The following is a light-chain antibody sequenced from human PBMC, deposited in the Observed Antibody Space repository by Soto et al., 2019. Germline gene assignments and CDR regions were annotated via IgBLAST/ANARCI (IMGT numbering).Light chain of an antibody. CDR1: QSVSSY. CDR3: QQRSNWPIT. V-gene: IGKV3-11*01. J-gene: IGKJ5*01. Sequence: ITLTQSLATLSLYPGARAPLSCRASQSVSSYSAWNQQKPGQAPRLPIYDASNRATGIPARFSGSGSGTDFTLTISSLEPEDFAVYYCQQRSNWPITFGQGTRLEVK. CDR2: DAS.